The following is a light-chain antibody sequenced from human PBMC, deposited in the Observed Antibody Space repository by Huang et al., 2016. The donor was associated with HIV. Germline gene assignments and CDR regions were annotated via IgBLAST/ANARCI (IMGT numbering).Light chain of an antibody. CDR3: QQSYSTPDMYT. CDR1: QSISSY. V-gene: IGKV1-39*01. CDR2: AAS. Sequence: DIQMTQSPSSLSASVGDRVTITCRASQSISSYLNWYQQKPGKAPKLLIYAASSLQSGVPSRFSGIGSGTDFTLTISSLQPEDFATYYCQQSYSTPDMYTFGQGTKLEIK. J-gene: IGKJ2*01.